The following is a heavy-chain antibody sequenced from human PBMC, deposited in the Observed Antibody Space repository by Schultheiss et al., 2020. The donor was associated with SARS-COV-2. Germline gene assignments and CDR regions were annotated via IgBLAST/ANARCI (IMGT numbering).Heavy chain of an antibody. V-gene: IGHV4-34*01. CDR1: GGSFSGYY. D-gene: IGHD3-22*01. CDR2: INHSGST. CDR3: ARDYAYYDSSGDFDY. Sequence: SETLSLTCAVYGGSFSGYYWSWIRQPPGKGLEWIGEINHSGSTNYNPSLKSRVTISVDTSKNQFSLKLSSVTAADTAVYYCARDYAYYDSSGDFDYWGQGTLVTVSS. J-gene: IGHJ4*02.